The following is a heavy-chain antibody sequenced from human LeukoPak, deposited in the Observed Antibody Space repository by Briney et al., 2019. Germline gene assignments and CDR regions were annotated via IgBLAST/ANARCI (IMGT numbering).Heavy chain of an antibody. J-gene: IGHJ4*02. CDR1: GFTFSSYG. D-gene: IGHD6-13*01. CDR3: AILAAAGAPFDY. Sequence: GGSLRLSCAASGFTFSSYGMHWVRQAPGKGLEWVAVISYDGSNKYYADSVKGRFTISRDNSKNTLYLQMNSLRAEDTAVYYCAILAAAGAPFDYWGQGTLVTVSS. CDR2: ISYDGSNK. V-gene: IGHV3-30*03.